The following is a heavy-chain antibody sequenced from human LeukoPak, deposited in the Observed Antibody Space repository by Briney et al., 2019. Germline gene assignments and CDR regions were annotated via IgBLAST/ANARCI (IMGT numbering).Heavy chain of an antibody. D-gene: IGHD3-10*01. CDR1: GFTFSSYE. J-gene: IGHJ6*02. V-gene: IGHV3-48*03. CDR2: ISSSGSTI. Sequence: PGGSLRLSCAAPGFTFSSYEMNWVRQAPGKGLEWVSYISSSGSTIYYADSVKGRFTISRDNAKNSLYLQMNSLRAEDTAVYYCARGDMVRGVIILDYYGMDVWGQGTTVTVSS. CDR3: ARGDMVRGVIILDYYGMDV.